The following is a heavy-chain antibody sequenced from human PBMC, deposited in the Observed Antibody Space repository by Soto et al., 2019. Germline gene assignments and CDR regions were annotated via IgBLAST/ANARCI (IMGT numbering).Heavy chain of an antibody. CDR3: ARDPSDY. J-gene: IGHJ4*02. Sequence: QVQLVQSGAEVKKPGASVKVSCTASGYTFIVYNIHWVRQAPGQRLEWIGWINPGNGDTKYSQKFQDRVTITRDTSASTAYMEVSSLRSEDTAVYYCARDPSDYWGQGTLVTVSS. V-gene: IGHV1-3*01. CDR2: INPGNGDT. CDR1: GYTFIVYN.